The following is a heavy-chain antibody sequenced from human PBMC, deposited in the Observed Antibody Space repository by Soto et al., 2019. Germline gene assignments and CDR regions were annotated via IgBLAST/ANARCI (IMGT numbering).Heavy chain of an antibody. Sequence: GGSLRLSCAASGFTLSRYSMNWVRQAPGKGLEWGSYIRSSSSTIYYADSVKGRFTISRDNAKNSLYLQMNSLRDEDTAVYYCARKDRLLGFGDFPFYYWGQGTLVTFSS. CDR3: ARKDRLLGFGDFPFYY. CDR1: GFTLSRYS. CDR2: IRSSSSTI. J-gene: IGHJ4*02. D-gene: IGHD3-10*01. V-gene: IGHV3-48*02.